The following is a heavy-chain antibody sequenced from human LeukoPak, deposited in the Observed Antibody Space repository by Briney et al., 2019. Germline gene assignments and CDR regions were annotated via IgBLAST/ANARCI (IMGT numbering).Heavy chain of an antibody. V-gene: IGHV3-48*01. J-gene: IGHJ6*03. CDR1: GFTFSSYS. Sequence: PGGSLRLSCAASGFTFSSYSMNWVRQAPGKGLEWVSYISSSSSTIYYADSVKGRFTISRDNAKNSLYLQMNSLRAEDTAVYYCARDQREWLPTGGYYYYMDVWGKGTTVTVSS. CDR3: ARDQREWLPTGGYYYYMDV. CDR2: ISSSSSTI. D-gene: IGHD6-19*01.